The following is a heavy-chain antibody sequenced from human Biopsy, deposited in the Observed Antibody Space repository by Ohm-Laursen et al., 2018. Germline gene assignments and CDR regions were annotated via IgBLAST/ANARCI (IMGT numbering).Heavy chain of an antibody. CDR2: INPNSGVT. V-gene: IGHV1-2*02. CDR3: ARDFNYDGGGSFNFDY. CDR1: GYTFTGYY. Sequence: GSSVKVSCKASGYTFTGYYMHWVRQAPGQGLEWMGWINPNSGVTNYVQRFQGRVTMARNTSISTAYMELSSLTSVDTAVYYCARDFNYDGGGSFNFDYWGQGTLVTVSS. J-gene: IGHJ4*02. D-gene: IGHD3-22*01.